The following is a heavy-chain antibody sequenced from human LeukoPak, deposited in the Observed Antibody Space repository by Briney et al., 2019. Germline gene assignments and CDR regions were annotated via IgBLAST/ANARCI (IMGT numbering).Heavy chain of an antibody. J-gene: IGHJ4*02. V-gene: IGHV3-30*02. CDR1: GFTFSSYG. CDR2: IRYDGSNK. Sequence: PGGSLRLSCAASGFTFSSYGMHWVRQAPGKGLEWVAFIRYDGSNKYYADSVKGRFTISRDNSKNTLYLQMNSLRAEDTAVYYCAKDGVGTINYGDYARGCYFDYWGQGTLVTVSS. D-gene: IGHD4-17*01. CDR3: AKDGVGTINYGDYARGCYFDY.